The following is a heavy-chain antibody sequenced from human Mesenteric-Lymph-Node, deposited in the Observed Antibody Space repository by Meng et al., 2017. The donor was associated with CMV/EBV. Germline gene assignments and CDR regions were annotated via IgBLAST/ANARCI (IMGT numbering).Heavy chain of an antibody. V-gene: IGHV3-23*01. D-gene: IGHD6-19*01. Sequence: GESLKISCTASGFTFGDYAMSWVRQVPGKGLEWVSSINGDGATTYYADSVRGRFTISRDNSKDTLYLQMSSLRAEDTAVYYCARTIAVAAPGDYWGQGTLVTVSS. CDR1: GFTFGDYA. CDR2: INGDGATT. CDR3: ARTIAVAAPGDY. J-gene: IGHJ4*02.